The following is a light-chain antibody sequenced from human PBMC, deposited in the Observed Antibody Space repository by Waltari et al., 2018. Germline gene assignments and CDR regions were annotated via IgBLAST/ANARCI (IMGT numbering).Light chain of an antibody. CDR3: QAWDGSTAV. CDR2: QDS. Sequence: SYELTQPPSVSVSPGQTANITCSGDKLGDKYACWYQQKPGQSPVLVIYQDSKRPSGIPERFSGSNSGNTATLTISGTQAMDEADYYCQAWDGSTAVFGGGTQLTVL. V-gene: IGLV3-1*01. CDR1: KLGDKY. J-gene: IGLJ7*01.